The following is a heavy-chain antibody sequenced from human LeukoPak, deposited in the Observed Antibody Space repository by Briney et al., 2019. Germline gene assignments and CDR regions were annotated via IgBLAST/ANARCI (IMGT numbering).Heavy chain of an antibody. V-gene: IGHV4-59*08. D-gene: IGHD3-22*01. CDR2: IYYSGST. Sequence: SETLSLTCTVSGGSISSYYWRWIRQPPGKGLEWIGSIYYSGSTNYNPSLKSRVTISVDTSKNQFSLKLSSVTAADTAVYYCARQSDSSGYDAFDIWGQGTMVTVSS. J-gene: IGHJ3*02. CDR1: GGSISSYY. CDR3: ARQSDSSGYDAFDI.